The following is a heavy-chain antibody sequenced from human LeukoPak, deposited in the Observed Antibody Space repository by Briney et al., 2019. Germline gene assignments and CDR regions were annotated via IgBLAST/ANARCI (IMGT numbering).Heavy chain of an antibody. CDR1: GYTFTDYY. CDR3: ARSYSTTWLSDY. V-gene: IGHV1-2*02. Sequence: ASVKVSCKASGYTFTDYYLHWVRQAPGQGLEWMGWISPNSDATNYAQKFQGTVTMTRDTSISTAYMELSRLTSDDTAVYYCARSYSTTWLSDYWGQGTLVTVSS. J-gene: IGHJ4*02. CDR2: ISPNSDAT. D-gene: IGHD6-13*01.